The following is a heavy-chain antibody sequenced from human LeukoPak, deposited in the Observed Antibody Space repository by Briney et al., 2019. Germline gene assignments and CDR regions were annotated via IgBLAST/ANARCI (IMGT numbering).Heavy chain of an antibody. J-gene: IGHJ4*02. CDR2: IYDSGST. Sequence: PSDTLSLTCTLSGGSTSIYYWSCIRQPPGKGLEWLGFIYDSGSTYYNPSLKSRVTISVDTSKNQFSLKLSSVTAADTAMYYCALYSSSSDYWGQGTLVTVSA. CDR1: GGSTSIYY. CDR3: ALYSSSSDY. D-gene: IGHD6-6*01. V-gene: IGHV4-59*07.